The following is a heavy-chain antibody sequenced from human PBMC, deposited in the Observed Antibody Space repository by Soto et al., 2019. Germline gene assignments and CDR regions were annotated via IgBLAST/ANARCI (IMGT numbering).Heavy chain of an antibody. V-gene: IGHV3-23*01. J-gene: IGHJ4*02. CDR2: ISGSGGST. D-gene: IGHD6-19*01. CDR1: GFTFNSYA. Sequence: GGSLRLSCSASGFTFNSYAMSWVRQAPGKGLEWVSAISGSGGSTYYADSVKGRFTISRDNSKNTLYLQMNSLRAEDTAVYYCAKISRLGQWLVPYYFDYWGQGTLVTVSS. CDR3: AKISRLGQWLVPYYFDY.